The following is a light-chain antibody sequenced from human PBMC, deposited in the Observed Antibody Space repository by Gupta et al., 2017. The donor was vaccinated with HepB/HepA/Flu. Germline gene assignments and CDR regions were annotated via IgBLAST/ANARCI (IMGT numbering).Light chain of an antibody. CDR2: GAS. V-gene: IGKV3-15*01. J-gene: IGKJ3*01. CDR1: QSVAGD. CDR3: QHDHKCPFT. Sequence: IVMTQPPATLSVSPGESATFSCRASQSVAGDIAWYQHRPGQAPRVLIYGASTRDTGIPARFGGSGSGTEFTLTITRLQSEDSAVYYCQHDHKCPFTFGRGTKVVI.